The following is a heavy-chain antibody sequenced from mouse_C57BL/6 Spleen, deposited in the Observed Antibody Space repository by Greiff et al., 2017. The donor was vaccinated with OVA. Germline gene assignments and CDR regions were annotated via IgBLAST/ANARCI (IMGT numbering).Heavy chain of an antibody. CDR3: ARRGLYYDYDDWYFDV. J-gene: IGHJ1*03. D-gene: IGHD2-4*01. CDR2: INPGSGGT. V-gene: IGHV1-54*01. Sequence: QVQLQQSGAELVRPGTSVKVSCKASGYAFTNYLIEWVKQRPGQGLEWIGVINPGSGGTNYNEKFKGKATLTADKSSSTAYMQLSSLTSEDSAVYFCARRGLYYDYDDWYFDVWGTGTTVTVSS. CDR1: GYAFTNYL.